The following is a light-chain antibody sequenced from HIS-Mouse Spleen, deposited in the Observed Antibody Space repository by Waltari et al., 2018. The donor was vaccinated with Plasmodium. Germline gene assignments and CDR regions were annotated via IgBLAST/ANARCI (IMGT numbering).Light chain of an antibody. CDR1: SSDVGSYNL. Sequence: QSALTQPASVSGSPGQSITISCTGTSSDVGSYNLVSWYQQHPGKAPKLMIYEGSKRPSGFSNRFSGSKSVNTASLTISGLQAEDEADYYCCSYAGSPWVFGGGTKLTVL. CDR3: CSYAGSPWV. V-gene: IGLV2-23*01. CDR2: EGS. J-gene: IGLJ3*02.